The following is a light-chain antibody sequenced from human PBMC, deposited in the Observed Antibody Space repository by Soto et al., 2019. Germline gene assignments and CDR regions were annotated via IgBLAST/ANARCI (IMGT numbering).Light chain of an antibody. J-gene: IGKJ3*01. Sequence: ELVLTQSPGTLSLSPGERATLSCRASQSVSPYLAWYQHKPGQAPRLLIYGASSRANGIPDRFSGCRSWTDFTLTISSLEPEDFPVYVCQQYGSSPPVTFGPGTKVYIK. V-gene: IGKV3-20*01. CDR3: QQYGSSPPVT. CDR2: GAS. CDR1: QSVSPY.